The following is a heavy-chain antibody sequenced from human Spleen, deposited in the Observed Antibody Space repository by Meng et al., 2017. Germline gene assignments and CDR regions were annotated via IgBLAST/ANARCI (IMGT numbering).Heavy chain of an antibody. CDR2: LGAHDYDT. D-gene: IGHD6-19*01. V-gene: IGHV1-18*01. Sequence: QVYLVQSGAEVKKPGASVQVSCKSSDYTFTGYGVSWVRQAPGQGLEWMAWLGAHDYDTSHAPKFQGRVTVTADRPTATAYMELSRLRSDDTAIYYCARLHEEAVNYWGQGTLVTVSS. CDR1: DYTFTGYG. CDR3: ARLHEEAVNY. J-gene: IGHJ4*02.